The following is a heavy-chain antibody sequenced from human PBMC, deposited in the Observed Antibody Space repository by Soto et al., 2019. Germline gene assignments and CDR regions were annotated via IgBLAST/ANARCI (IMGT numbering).Heavy chain of an antibody. D-gene: IGHD7-27*01. CDR3: AKTKANWGTYYFDY. V-gene: IGHV3-23*01. Sequence: GGSLGLSCAASGFTFSSYAMSWVRQAPGKGLEWVSAISGSGGSTYYADSVKGRFTISRDNSKNTLYLQMNSLRAEDTAVYYCAKTKANWGTYYFDYWGQGTLVTVSS. CDR1: GFTFSSYA. J-gene: IGHJ4*02. CDR2: ISGSGGST.